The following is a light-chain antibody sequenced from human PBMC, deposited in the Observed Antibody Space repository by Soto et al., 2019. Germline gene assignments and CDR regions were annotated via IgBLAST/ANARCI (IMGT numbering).Light chain of an antibody. V-gene: IGLV2-23*01. Sequence: QSALTQPASVSGSPGQSIAISCTGTSSDVGSYNLVSWYQQLPGKAPKLMIYEDTKRPSGVSDRFSGSKSGNTASLTISGLQAEDEADYYCCSYAGSSTYVVFGGGTKHTVL. J-gene: IGLJ2*01. CDR2: EDT. CDR1: SSDVGSYNL. CDR3: CSYAGSSTYVV.